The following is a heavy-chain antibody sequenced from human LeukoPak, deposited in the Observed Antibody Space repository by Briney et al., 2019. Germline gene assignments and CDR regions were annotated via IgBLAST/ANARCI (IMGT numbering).Heavy chain of an antibody. V-gene: IGHV3-21*01. CDR2: VSGSGANT. CDR3: ARRWYCSGGSCYRYNWFDP. CDR1: GFTFSNYG. J-gene: IGHJ5*02. Sequence: GGSLRLSCAASGFTFSNYGMGWVRQTPGKGLEWPSSVSGSGANTYYADSVKGRFTISRDNAKNSLYLQMNSLRAEDTAVYYCARRWYCSGGSCYRYNWFDPWGQGTLVTVSS. D-gene: IGHD2-15*01.